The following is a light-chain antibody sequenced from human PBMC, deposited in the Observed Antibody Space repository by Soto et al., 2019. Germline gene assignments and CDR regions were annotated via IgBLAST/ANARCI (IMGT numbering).Light chain of an antibody. J-gene: IGLJ1*01. CDR2: EVS. Sequence: QAALTQPPSASGAPGQSITISCTGTSSDVGGCKFVSWYQQYPGKAPKLIIYEVSKRPSGVPDRFSGSKSGNTASLTVSGLRAEDEADYYCSSCAGSNNPYVFGTGTKLTVL. CDR3: SSCAGSNNPYV. V-gene: IGLV2-8*01. CDR1: SSDVGGCKF.